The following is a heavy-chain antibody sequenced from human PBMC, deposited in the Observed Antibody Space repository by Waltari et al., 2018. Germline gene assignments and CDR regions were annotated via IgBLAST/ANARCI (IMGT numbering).Heavy chain of an antibody. J-gene: IGHJ3*02. V-gene: IGHV4-34*01. D-gene: IGHD3-22*01. CDR2: INHSGST. CDR3: ARDPGTYYYDSSGFPDAFDI. CDR1: GGSFSGYY. Sequence: QVQLQQWGAGLLKPSETLSLTCAVYGGSFSGYYWSWIRQPPGKGLEWIGEINHSGSTNYNPSLKSRVTISVDTSKNQFSLKLSSVTAADTAVYYCARDPGTYYYDSSGFPDAFDIWGQGTMVTVSS.